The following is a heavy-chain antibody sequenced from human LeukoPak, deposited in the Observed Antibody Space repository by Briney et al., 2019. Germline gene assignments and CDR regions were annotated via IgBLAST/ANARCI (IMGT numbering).Heavy chain of an antibody. CDR1: GFTFSSYG. V-gene: IGHV3-30*18. CDR2: ITYDRSNK. J-gene: IGHJ4*02. CDR3: AKVGYSSGWYYFDY. D-gene: IGHD6-19*01. Sequence: GRSLRLSCAASGFTFSSYGMHWVRQAPGKGLEWVAVITYDRSNKYYADSVKGRFTISRDNSKNTLYLQMNSLRAEDTAVYYCAKVGYSSGWYYFDYWGQGTLVTVSS.